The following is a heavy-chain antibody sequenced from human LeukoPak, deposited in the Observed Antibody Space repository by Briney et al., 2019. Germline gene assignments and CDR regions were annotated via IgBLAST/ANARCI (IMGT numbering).Heavy chain of an antibody. J-gene: IGHJ5*02. CDR1: GYTFSAYY. CDR3: AREGCGGGNCNATISWFDP. V-gene: IGHV1-2*02. D-gene: IGHD2-21*01. CDR2: INPDSGVT. Sequence: ASVKVSCKASGYTFSAYYIHWVRQVPGQGLEWMGWINPDSGVTRYAQMLQGRVTMTRDTSSSTAYMGLTRLRSDDTAVYYCAREGCGGGNCNATISWFDPWGQGTLVTVSS.